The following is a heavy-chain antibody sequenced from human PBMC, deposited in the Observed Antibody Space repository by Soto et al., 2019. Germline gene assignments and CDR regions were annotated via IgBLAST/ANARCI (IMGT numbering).Heavy chain of an antibody. CDR2: ISRNSEST. D-gene: IGHD1-26*01. CDR1: GFTFSDYY. CDR3: VRDLDSGASRRIYFLDY. V-gene: IGHV3-11*06. J-gene: IGHJ4*02. Sequence: QVQLVESGGGLVKPGGSLRLSCAASGFTFSDYYMAWVRQAPGKGLEWVSYISRNSESTNYADSVRGRFTISRDNAKNSVYLQMTRLRAEDPAVYYCVRDLDSGASRRIYFLDYWGQGTLVTVSS.